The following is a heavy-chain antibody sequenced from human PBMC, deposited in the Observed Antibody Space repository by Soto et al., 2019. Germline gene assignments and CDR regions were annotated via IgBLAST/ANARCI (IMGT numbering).Heavy chain of an antibody. CDR2: IIGSGGIT. D-gene: IGHD5-18*01. CDR3: AKFVPGLGYSYGSYTFDY. Sequence: EVQLLESGGGLVQPGGSLRLSCAASGFTFSSYAMSWVRQAPGKGLEWVSAIIGSGGITYYADSVKGRFTISRDNSKSTLYLQMSSLSAGDTAVYYCAKFVPGLGYSYGSYTFDYWDQGTLDTVSS. CDR1: GFTFSSYA. J-gene: IGHJ4*02. V-gene: IGHV3-23*01.